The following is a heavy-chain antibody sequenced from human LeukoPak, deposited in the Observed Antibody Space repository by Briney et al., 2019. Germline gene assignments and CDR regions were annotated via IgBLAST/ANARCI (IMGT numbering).Heavy chain of an antibody. J-gene: IGHJ4*02. CDR1: VFTFSCSL. Sequence: GGPLRLLCSHSVFTFSCSLMTGLRQAPAKRLEWVANIKQDGSEKYYVDSVKGRFTISRDNAKKSLYLQMNRLRAEDTAVYYCTRDTRVANPSYWGQGTLVTV. CDR2: IKQDGSEK. D-gene: IGHD5-12*01. V-gene: IGHV3-7*04. CDR3: TRDTRVANPSY.